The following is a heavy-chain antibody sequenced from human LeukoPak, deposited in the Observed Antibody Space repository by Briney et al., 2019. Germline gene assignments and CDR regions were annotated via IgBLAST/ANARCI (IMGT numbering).Heavy chain of an antibody. CDR1: GYTFTGYY. CDR2: INPNSGGT. D-gene: IGHD3-10*01. V-gene: IGHV1-2*02. CDR3: ATYYYGSGSYYRTFDY. Sequence: ASVRVSCKASGYTFTGYYMHWVRQAPGQGLEWMGWINPNSGGTNYAQKFQGRVTMTRDTSISTAYMELSRLRSDDTAVYYCATYYYGSGSYYRTFDYWGQGTRSPSPQ. J-gene: IGHJ4*02.